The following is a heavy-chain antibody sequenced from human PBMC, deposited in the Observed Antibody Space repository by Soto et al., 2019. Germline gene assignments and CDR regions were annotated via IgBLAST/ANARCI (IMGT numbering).Heavy chain of an antibody. V-gene: IGHV4-30-4*01. J-gene: IGHJ4*02. CDR1: GASISSGDYY. D-gene: IGHD5-18*01. CDR2: IYYGGST. Sequence: SETLSLTCTVSGASISSGDYYWSWIRQPPGRGLEWIGYIYYGGSTYYNPSLKSRVTISVDTSKNQFSLKLSSVTAADTAVYYCARDGYSYGMDYWGQGTLVTVSS. CDR3: ARDGYSYGMDY.